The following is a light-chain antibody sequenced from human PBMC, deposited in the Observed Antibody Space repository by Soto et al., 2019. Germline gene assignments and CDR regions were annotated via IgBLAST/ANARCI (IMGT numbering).Light chain of an antibody. Sequence: EIVLTQSPGTLSVSPGEGVTLSCRASQSVSSSHLAWYQQKPGQAPRLLIYGASSRATGIPARFSGSGSGTDLTLTISSLEPEDFAVYYRQQRINSITFGQGTRLEMK. CDR1: QSVSSSH. J-gene: IGKJ5*01. CDR2: GAS. V-gene: IGKV3D-20*02. CDR3: QQRINSIT.